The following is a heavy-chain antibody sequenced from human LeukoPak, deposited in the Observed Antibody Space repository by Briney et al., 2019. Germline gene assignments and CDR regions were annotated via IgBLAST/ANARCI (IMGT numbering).Heavy chain of an antibody. CDR1: GFTFSSYG. J-gene: IGHJ4*02. V-gene: IGHV3-7*01. CDR3: ARRSYYDSSGYYSFDY. Sequence: GRSLRLSCAASGFTFSSYGMHWVRQAPGKGLEWVANIKQDGSEKYYVDSVKGRFTISRDNAKNSLYLQMNSLRAEDTAVYYCARRSYYDSSGYYSFDYWGQGTLVTVSS. D-gene: IGHD3-22*01. CDR2: IKQDGSEK.